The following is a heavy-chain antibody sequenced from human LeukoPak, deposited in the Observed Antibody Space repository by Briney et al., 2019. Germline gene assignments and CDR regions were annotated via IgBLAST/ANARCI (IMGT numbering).Heavy chain of an antibody. CDR2: IRSKANSYAT. Sequence: PGGSLKLPCAASGFTFSGSAMHWVRQASGKGLEWVGRIRSKANSYATAYAASVKGRFTISRDDSKNTAYLQMNSLKTEDTAVYYCTSRQGGSSWFSFDYWGQGTLVTVSS. V-gene: IGHV3-73*01. D-gene: IGHD6-13*01. CDR3: TSRQGGSSWFSFDY. J-gene: IGHJ4*02. CDR1: GFTFSGSA.